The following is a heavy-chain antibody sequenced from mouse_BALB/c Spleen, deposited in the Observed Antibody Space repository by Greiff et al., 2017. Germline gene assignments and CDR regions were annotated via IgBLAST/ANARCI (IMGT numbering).Heavy chain of an antibody. CDR1: GFTFSSYA. CDR3: ASLTY. V-gene: IGHV5-9-4*01. CDR2: ISSGGSYT. Sequence: EVMLVESGGGLVKPGGSLTLSCAASGFTFSSYAMSWVRQSPEKRLEWVAEISSGGSYTYYPDTVTGRFTISRDNAKNTLYLEMSSLRSEDTAMYYCASLTYWGQGTLVTVSA. J-gene: IGHJ3*01.